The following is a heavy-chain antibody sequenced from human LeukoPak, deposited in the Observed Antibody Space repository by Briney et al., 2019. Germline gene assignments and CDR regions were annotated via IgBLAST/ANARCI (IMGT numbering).Heavy chain of an antibody. CDR1: GGSISSSNW. V-gene: IGHV4-4*02. CDR2: IYHSGST. CDR3: ARVGYSDILTGYYSVDAFDS. D-gene: IGHD3-9*01. Sequence: SETLSLTCGVSGGSISSSNWWSWVRQPPGKGLEWIGEIYHSGSTNYNPSLKSRVTISLDKSKKQFSLRLSSVTAADTAVYYCARVGYSDILTGYYSVDAFDSWVQGRKVTVSS. J-gene: IGHJ3*02.